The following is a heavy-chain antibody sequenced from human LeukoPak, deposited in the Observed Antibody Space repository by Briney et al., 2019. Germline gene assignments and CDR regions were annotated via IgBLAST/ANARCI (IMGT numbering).Heavy chain of an antibody. D-gene: IGHD6-13*01. Sequence: ASVKVSCKASGYTFTSYTMHWVRQAPGQRLEWMGWINAGNGNTKYSQKFQGRVTITRDTSASTAYMELSSLRSEDTAVYYCARLGSGSSWCGQYHLDYWGQGTLVTVSS. CDR3: ARLGSGSSWCGQYHLDY. CDR1: GYTFTSYT. CDR2: INAGNGNT. J-gene: IGHJ4*02. V-gene: IGHV1-3*01.